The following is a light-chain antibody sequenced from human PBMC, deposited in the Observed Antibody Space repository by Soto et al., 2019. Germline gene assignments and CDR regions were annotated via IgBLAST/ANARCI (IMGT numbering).Light chain of an antibody. Sequence: QSVLTQPASVSGSPGQSITISCTGTSSDVGSYNLVSWYQQHPGKAPKLMIYEGNKRPSGVSNRFSGSKSANTASLTISGLQTEDEADYYCYSYAGTNTFVFGTGTKLTVL. J-gene: IGLJ1*01. CDR2: EGN. V-gene: IGLV2-23*01. CDR1: SSDVGSYNL. CDR3: YSYAGTNTFV.